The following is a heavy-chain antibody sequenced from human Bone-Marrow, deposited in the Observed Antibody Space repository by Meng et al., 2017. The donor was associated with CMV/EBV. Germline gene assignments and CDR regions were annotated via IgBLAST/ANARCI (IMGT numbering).Heavy chain of an antibody. J-gene: IGHJ3*02. Sequence: GGSLRPSWAAPGFPFSVYYMSWIRQAPGKGLEWVSYISSSGSTLYYADPVKGRFTISRDNAKNSLSLQMNSLRPEDRAVYYCARNLGYSITMVRGGKAFDIWGQGTMVTVSS. D-gene: IGHD3-10*01. CDR1: GFPFSVYY. CDR2: ISSSGSTL. V-gene: IGHV3-11*01. CDR3: ARNLGYSITMVRGGKAFDI.